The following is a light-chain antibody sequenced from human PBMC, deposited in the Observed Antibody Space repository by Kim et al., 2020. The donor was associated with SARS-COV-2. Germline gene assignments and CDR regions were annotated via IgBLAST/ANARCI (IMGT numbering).Light chain of an antibody. CDR2: SNN. J-gene: IGLJ3*02. V-gene: IGLV1-47*02. Sequence: GQKVYISCSGSRSNIGGKDVYWDQQRPGTAPKLIIYSNNPRPSGVPDRFSGSKSGTSGSLAISGLRSEDEADYYCASWDDSLGGPVFGGGTQLTVL. CDR3: ASWDDSLGGPV. CDR1: RSNIGGKD.